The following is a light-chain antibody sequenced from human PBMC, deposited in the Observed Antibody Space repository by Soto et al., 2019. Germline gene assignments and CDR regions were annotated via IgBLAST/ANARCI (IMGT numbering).Light chain of an antibody. J-gene: IGKJ4*01. CDR2: AAS. V-gene: IGKV1-9*01. CDR1: QGISRS. Sequence: IQLTQSPSSLSASVGDRVTITCRASQGISRSLAWYQQKPEKAPKLLIYAASTLQSGVPSRFSGSGSGTDFTLTISSLQPEDVATYYCHHLNSYPLGFGGGTKVEIK. CDR3: HHLNSYPLG.